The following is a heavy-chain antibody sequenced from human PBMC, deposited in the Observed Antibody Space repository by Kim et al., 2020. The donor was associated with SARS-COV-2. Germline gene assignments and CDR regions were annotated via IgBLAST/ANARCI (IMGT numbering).Heavy chain of an antibody. CDR3: ARGMQQLAPYYYYGMDV. Sequence: ASVKVSCKASGYTFTSYAMNWVRQAPGQGLEWMGWINTNTGNPTYAQGFTGRFVFSLDTSVSTAYLQISSLKAEDTAVYYCARGMQQLAPYYYYGMDVWGQGTTVTVSS. CDR2: INTNTGNP. D-gene: IGHD6-13*01. J-gene: IGHJ6*02. CDR1: GYTFTSYA. V-gene: IGHV7-4-1*02.